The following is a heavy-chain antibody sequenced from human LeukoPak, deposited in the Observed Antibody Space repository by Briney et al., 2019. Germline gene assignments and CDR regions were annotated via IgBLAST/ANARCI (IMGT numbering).Heavy chain of an antibody. CDR1: GGTFSSYA. D-gene: IGHD3-10*01. CDR3: ASGRSGSYYLSFLY. J-gene: IGHJ4*02. V-gene: IGHV1-69*13. Sequence: GASVKVSCKASGGTFSSYAISWVRQAPGQGLEWMGGIIPIFGTANYAQKFQGRVTITADESTSTAYMELSSLRSEDTAVYYCASGRSGSYYLSFLYWGQGTLVTVSS. CDR2: IIPIFGTA.